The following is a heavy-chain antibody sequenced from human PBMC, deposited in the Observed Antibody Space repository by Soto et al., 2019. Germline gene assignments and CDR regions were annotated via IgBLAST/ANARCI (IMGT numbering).Heavy chain of an antibody. CDR2: IYYSGTT. D-gene: IGHD2-21*01. Sequence: SETLSLTCTVSGGSISSGGYYWYWIRQHPGKGLEWIGYIYYSGTTYYNKSLKSRVTISVDTSKNQISLKLSSVTAADTAVYYCAASCVACGGFNYYGMDVWGQGTTVTVSS. V-gene: IGHV4-31*03. CDR1: GGSISSGGYY. CDR3: AASCVACGGFNYYGMDV. J-gene: IGHJ6*02.